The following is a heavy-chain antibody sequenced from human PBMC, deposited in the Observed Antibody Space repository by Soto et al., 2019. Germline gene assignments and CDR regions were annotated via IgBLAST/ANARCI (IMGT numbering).Heavy chain of an antibody. CDR3: ARGWALGDN. Sequence: QVQLVQSGAEVKKPGASVKVSCKASGYSFSSSSISWVRQAPGQGLEWMGWISAVNGNTNYAQKFQGRVTMTTDTSTSTAYMAMRSLSSDDTAVYDCARGWALGDNLGQGTMVTVSS. J-gene: IGHJ1*01. D-gene: IGHD1-26*01. V-gene: IGHV1-18*04. CDR1: GYSFSSSS. CDR2: ISAVNGNT.